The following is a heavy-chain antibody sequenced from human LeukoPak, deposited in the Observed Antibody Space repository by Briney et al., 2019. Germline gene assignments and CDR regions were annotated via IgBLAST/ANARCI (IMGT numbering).Heavy chain of an antibody. CDR3: ASPYFDGFDAFDI. J-gene: IGHJ3*02. CDR2: ITPIFGTA. Sequence: ASVKVSCKASGGTFSSYAISWVRQAPGQGLEWMGGITPIFGTANYAQKFQGRVTITADESTSTAYMELSSLRSEDTAVYYCASPYFDGFDAFDIWGQGTMVTVSS. CDR1: GGTFSSYA. D-gene: IGHD5-24*01. V-gene: IGHV1-69*13.